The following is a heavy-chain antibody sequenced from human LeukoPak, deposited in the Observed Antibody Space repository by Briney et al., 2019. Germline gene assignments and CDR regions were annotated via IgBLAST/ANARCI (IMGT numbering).Heavy chain of an antibody. CDR3: ASQEYSSSSPFDY. V-gene: IGHV1-69*05. Sequence: ASVKVSCKASGGTFSSYAISWVRQAPGQGLEWTGGIIPIFGTANYAQKFQGRVTITTDESTSTAYMELSSLRSEDTAVYYCASQEYSSSSPFDYWGQGTLVTVSS. CDR2: IIPIFGTA. D-gene: IGHD6-6*01. CDR1: GGTFSSYA. J-gene: IGHJ4*02.